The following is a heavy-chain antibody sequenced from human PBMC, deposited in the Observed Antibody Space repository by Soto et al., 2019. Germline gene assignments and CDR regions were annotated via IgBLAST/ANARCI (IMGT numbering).Heavy chain of an antibody. J-gene: IGHJ5*02. CDR1: GFTFSSYG. D-gene: IGHD6-13*01. V-gene: IGHV3-33*01. Sequence: QVQLVESGGGVVQPGRSLRLSCAASGFTFSSYGMHWVRQAPGKGLEWVAVIWYDGSNKYYADSVKGRFTISRDNSKNTLYLQMNSLRAEDTAVYYCARDNSSSWYGQTNWFDPWGQGTLVTASS. CDR2: IWYDGSNK. CDR3: ARDNSSSWYGQTNWFDP.